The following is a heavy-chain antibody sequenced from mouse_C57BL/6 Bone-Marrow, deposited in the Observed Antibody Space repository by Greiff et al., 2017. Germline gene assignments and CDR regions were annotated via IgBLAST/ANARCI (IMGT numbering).Heavy chain of an antibody. CDR2: IDPANGNT. D-gene: IGHD1-1*01. CDR3: ALITTVVATSDWYFDV. V-gene: IGHV14-3*01. CDR1: GFNIKNTY. Sequence: EVQLQQSVAELVRPGASVKLSCTASGFNIKNTYMHWVKQRPEQGLEWIGRIDPANGNTKYAPKFQGKATITADTSSNTAYLQLSSLTSEDTAIYYCALITTVVATSDWYFDVWGTGTTVTVSS. J-gene: IGHJ1*03.